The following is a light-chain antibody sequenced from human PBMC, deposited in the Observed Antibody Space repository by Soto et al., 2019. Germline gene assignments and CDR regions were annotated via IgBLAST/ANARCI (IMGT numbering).Light chain of an antibody. V-gene: IGKV3D-15*01. CDR1: QSVGSD. CDR2: DIF. CDR3: QQYNSWPLT. J-gene: IGKJ4*01. Sequence: EIVMTQSPATLSVSPGERATLSCRASQSVGSDLAWYQQKPGQAPRLLIYDIFTKATSVPTRISGSGSGTEFTLTISSLQSEDFAVYYCQQYNSWPLTFGGGTKVEIK.